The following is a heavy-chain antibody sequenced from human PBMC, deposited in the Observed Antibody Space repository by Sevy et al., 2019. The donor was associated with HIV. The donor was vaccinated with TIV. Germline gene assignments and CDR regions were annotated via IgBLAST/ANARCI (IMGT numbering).Heavy chain of an antibody. CDR1: GGSISSYF. Sequence: SETLSLTCSVSGGSISSYFWGWIRQPPGKGLERLGNIYYTGTTRYNPSLKNRVTISLDTSKSHFSLKLTSVTAADTAVYYCARDDSVNPRVFVYWSQGTLVTVSS. J-gene: IGHJ4*02. CDR3: ARDDSVNPRVFVY. D-gene: IGHD4-17*01. V-gene: IGHV4-59*13. CDR2: IYYTGTT.